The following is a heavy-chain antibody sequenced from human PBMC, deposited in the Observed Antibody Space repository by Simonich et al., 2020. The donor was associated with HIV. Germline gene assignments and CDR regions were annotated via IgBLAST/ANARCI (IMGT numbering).Heavy chain of an antibody. CDR3: ARRHPTTVTTPYFDY. V-gene: IGHV4-34*01. CDR2: TKHSGST. CDR1: GGSFSGYY. J-gene: IGHJ4*02. D-gene: IGHD4-17*01. Sequence: QVQLQQWGAGLLKPSETLSLTCAVYGGSFSGYYWSWIRQPPGKGLEWIGETKHSGSTNYNPSLKSRVTISVDTSKNQFSLKLSSVTAADTAVYYCARRHPTTVTTPYFDYWGQGTLVTVSS.